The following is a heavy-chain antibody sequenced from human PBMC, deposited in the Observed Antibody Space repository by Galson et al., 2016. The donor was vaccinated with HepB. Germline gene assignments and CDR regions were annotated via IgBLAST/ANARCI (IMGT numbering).Heavy chain of an antibody. D-gene: IGHD2-21*01. CDR1: GFPPRSYA. Sequence: SLRLSCAASGFPPRSYAMSWVRQAPGKGLEWVSAISASGGNTYYADSVMGRFTISRDNSKNTLYLQMNSLRAEDTAIYYCAKDIPPRGHDAFDIWGRGTMVTVSS. CDR2: ISASGGNT. J-gene: IGHJ3*02. V-gene: IGHV3-23*01. CDR3: AKDIPPRGHDAFDI.